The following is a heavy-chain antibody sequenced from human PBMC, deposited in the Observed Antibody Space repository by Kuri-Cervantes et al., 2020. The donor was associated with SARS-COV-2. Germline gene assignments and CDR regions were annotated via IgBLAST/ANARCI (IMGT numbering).Heavy chain of an antibody. J-gene: IGHJ5*02. CDR1: GFSLSNARMG. V-gene: IGHV2-26*01. CDR2: IFSNDEK. D-gene: IGHD3-3*01. CDR3: ARIRFLEWLFVDNWFDP. Sequence: SGPTLVKPTETLTLTCAVSGFSLSNARMGVSWIRQPPGKALEWLAHIFSNDEKSYSTSLKSRLTISKDTSKSQVVLTMTNMDPVDTATYYCARIRFLEWLFVDNWFDPWGQGTLVTVSS.